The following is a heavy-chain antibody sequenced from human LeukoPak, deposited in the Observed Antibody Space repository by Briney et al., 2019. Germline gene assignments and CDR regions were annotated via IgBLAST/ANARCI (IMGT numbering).Heavy chain of an antibody. CDR2: IYSGGST. V-gene: IGHV3-66*01. CDR1: GFXVSSNY. Sequence: PGGSLRLSCAASGFXVSSNYMSWVRQAPGKGLEWVSVIYSGGSTYYADSVKGRFTISRDTSKNTLYLQMNSLRAEDTAVYYCASRGVTMIVSHAFDIWGQGTMVTVSS. J-gene: IGHJ3*02. CDR3: ASRGVTMIVSHAFDI. D-gene: IGHD3-22*01.